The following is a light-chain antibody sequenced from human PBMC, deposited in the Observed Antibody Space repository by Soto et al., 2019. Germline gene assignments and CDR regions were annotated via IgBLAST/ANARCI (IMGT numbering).Light chain of an antibody. Sequence: EIVLTQSPGNRSLSPGERATLSCRASQSVSSIYLAWYQQKPGQAPRLLIYGASSRATGIPDRFSGGGSGTDFTLTISNLQHEDFAVYYCQQRSDWTWTFGQGTKVDIK. CDR2: GAS. CDR1: QSVSSIY. V-gene: IGKV3D-20*02. CDR3: QQRSDWTWT. J-gene: IGKJ1*01.